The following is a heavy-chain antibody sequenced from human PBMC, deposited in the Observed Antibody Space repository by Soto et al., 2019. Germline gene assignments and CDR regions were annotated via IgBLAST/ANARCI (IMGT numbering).Heavy chain of an antibody. J-gene: IGHJ4*02. CDR1: GFAFNRYV. CDR3: ARDRAVDY. CDR2: ISYDGTNT. V-gene: IGHV3-30-3*01. Sequence: PVRSLTLSCAASGFAFNRYVMHWGRQAPGKGLQWVAIISYDGTNTYYADSVRGRFTISRDNSKNTLYLQMNSLRADDTAVYYCARDRAVDYWGQGTLVTVSS. D-gene: IGHD1-26*01.